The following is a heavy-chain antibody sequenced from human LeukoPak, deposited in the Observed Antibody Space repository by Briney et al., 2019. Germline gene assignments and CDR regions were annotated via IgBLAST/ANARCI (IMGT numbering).Heavy chain of an antibody. V-gene: IGHV3-23*01. CDR3: AKHGRYEFWSGTSTQGY. D-gene: IGHD3-3*01. Sequence: GGSLRLSCSASGFTFSSYSMSWVRQAPGKGLEWVSSISGSGSSTYYADSVKGRFTISRDNSKNSLYLQMNSLRAEDTAVYYSAKHGRYEFWSGTSTQGYWGQGTLVTVSS. CDR1: GFTFSSYS. CDR2: ISGSGSST. J-gene: IGHJ4*02.